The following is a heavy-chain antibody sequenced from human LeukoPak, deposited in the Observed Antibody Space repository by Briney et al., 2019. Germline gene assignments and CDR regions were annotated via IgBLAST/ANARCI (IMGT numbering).Heavy chain of an antibody. CDR2: FYSDALDGIT. V-gene: IGHV3-23*01. CDR3: AKDPKSSSWALYDY. J-gene: IGHJ4*02. Sequence: GGSLRLSCAGSGFTVSSSTMSWVRQAPGKGLEWVSNFYSDALDGITNYADSVKGRFTISRDNSKNTLYLQMNSLRAEDTAVYYCAKDPKSSSWALYDYWGQGTLVTVSS. D-gene: IGHD6-13*01. CDR1: GFTVSSST.